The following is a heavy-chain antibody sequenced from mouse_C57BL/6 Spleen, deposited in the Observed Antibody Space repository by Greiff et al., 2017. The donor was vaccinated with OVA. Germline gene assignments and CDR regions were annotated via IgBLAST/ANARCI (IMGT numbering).Heavy chain of an antibody. CDR1: GYTFTSYW. V-gene: IGHV1-64*01. Sequence: VQLHQPGAELVKPGASVKLSCKASGYTFTSYWMHWVKQRPGQGLEWIGMIHPNSGSTNYNEKFKSKATLTVDKSSSTAYMQLSSLTSEDSAVYYCARSAYYYGSDYWGQVTTLTVSS. CDR3: ARSAYYYGSDY. J-gene: IGHJ2*01. CDR2: IHPNSGST. D-gene: IGHD1-1*01.